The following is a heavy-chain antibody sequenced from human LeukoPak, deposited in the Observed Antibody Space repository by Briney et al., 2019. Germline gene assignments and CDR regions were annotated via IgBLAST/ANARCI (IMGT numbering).Heavy chain of an antibody. J-gene: IGHJ4*02. Sequence: PSETLSLTCTVSGYSISSGYYWGWIRQPPGKGLEWIGSIYHSGSTYYNPSLKSRVTISEDTSKNQFSLKLSSVTAADTAVYYCYYYDSSGPDYWGQGTLVTVSS. D-gene: IGHD3-22*01. CDR1: GYSISSGYY. V-gene: IGHV4-38-2*02. CDR2: IYHSGST. CDR3: YYYDSSGPDY.